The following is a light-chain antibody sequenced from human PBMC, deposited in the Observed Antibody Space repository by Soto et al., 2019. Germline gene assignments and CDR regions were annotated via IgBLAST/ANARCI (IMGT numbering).Light chain of an antibody. CDR3: CSYAGGSNV. CDR2: EGS. CDR1: SSDVGSYKF. Sequence: QSVLTQPASVSGSPGQSITISCTGTSSDVGSYKFVSWYQQYPGKAPKLMIYEGSKRPSGVSDRFSGSKSGNTASLIISGLQAEDEADYFCCSYAGGSNVFGAGTKVTVL. V-gene: IGLV2-23*03. J-gene: IGLJ1*01.